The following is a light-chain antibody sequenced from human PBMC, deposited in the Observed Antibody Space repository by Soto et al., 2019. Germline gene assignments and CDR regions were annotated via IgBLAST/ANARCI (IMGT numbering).Light chain of an antibody. CDR1: SRDVGSYNL. CDR3: CSFAGSSTYV. V-gene: IGLV2-23*01. J-gene: IGLJ1*01. CDR2: EGT. Sequence: QSALTQPASVSGSPGQSITISCTGTSRDVGSYNLVSWYQQHPGNAPKLIIYEGTKLPSGVSYRLSGSKSGNTASLTISGLQEEYEGDYHCCSFAGSSTYVFGAGTKLTVL.